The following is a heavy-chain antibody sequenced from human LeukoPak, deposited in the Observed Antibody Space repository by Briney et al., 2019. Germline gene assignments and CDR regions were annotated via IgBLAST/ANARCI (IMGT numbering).Heavy chain of an antibody. CDR1: GFTFSSYE. D-gene: IGHD1-26*01. CDR2: ISSSGSTI. J-gene: IGHJ4*02. CDR3: ARVDVGATSDY. V-gene: IGHV3-48*03. Sequence: GGSLRLSCAASGFTFSSYEMNWVRKAPGKGLEWVSYISSSGSTIYYADSVKGRFTISRDNAKNSLYLQMNSLRAEDTAVYYCARVDVGATSDYWGQGTLVTVSS.